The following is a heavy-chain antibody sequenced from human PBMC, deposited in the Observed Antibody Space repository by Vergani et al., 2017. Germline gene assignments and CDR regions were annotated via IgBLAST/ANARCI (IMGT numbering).Heavy chain of an antibody. V-gene: IGHV3-23*01. CDR1: GFTFIMHA. D-gene: IGHD6-19*01. CDR2: LSASDRRT. J-gene: IGHJ3*02. CDR3: AKVGRSEVAGTFGAFDI. Sequence: EVQLLESGGDLVQPGRSLRLSCAASGFTFIMHAMSWVRQAPGKGLEWVSTLSASDRRTHYADSVKGRFTISRDNSKNTLFLHMNSLRPEDTAVYYCAKVGRSEVAGTFGAFDIWGQGTMVTVSS.